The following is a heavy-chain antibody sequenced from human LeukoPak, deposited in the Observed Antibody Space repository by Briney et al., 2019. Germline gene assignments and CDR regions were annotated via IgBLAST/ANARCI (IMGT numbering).Heavy chain of an antibody. D-gene: IGHD2-15*01. CDR3: ARPELPGWSVLFDF. V-gene: IGHV3-43D*04. CDR2: ISWDATVT. CDR1: GFTFDDHA. J-gene: IGHJ4*02. Sequence: GGSLRLSCAASGFTFDDHAMHWVRQAPGKTLEGVSLISWDATVTHYADSVKGRFTISRDNIKNFLYLQMISLRAEDTAVYYCARPELPGWSVLFDFWGQGTLVTVSS.